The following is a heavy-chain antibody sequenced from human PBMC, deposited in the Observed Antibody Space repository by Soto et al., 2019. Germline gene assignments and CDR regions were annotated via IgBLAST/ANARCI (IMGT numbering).Heavy chain of an antibody. Sequence: GASVKVSCKASGYTFTSYDINWVRQATGQGLEWMGWMNPHGGNTGFAQKFQGRLTMTRDTSKSTAYMEVSSLRSEDTAIFYCARVASGGTYYFDYWGQGTLVTVSS. V-gene: IGHV1-8*01. J-gene: IGHJ4*02. D-gene: IGHD2-15*01. CDR3: ARVASGGTYYFDY. CDR2: MNPHGGNT. CDR1: GYTFTSYD.